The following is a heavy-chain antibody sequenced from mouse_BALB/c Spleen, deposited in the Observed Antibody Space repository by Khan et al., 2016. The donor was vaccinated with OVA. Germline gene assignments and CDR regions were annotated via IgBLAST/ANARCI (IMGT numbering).Heavy chain of an antibody. CDR1: GFTFSSYG. V-gene: IGHV5-6*01. CDR2: ISSAGDYT. CDR3: ASHLTGLFAY. J-gene: IGHJ3*01. Sequence: EVELVESGGDLVKPGGSLKLSCAASGFTFSSYGMSWVRQTPDKRLEWVATISSAGDYTYYPDNVKGRFTISRDNAKNTLYLQMSSLKSEDTAMFYCASHLTGLFAYWGQGTLVTVSA. D-gene: IGHD4-1*01.